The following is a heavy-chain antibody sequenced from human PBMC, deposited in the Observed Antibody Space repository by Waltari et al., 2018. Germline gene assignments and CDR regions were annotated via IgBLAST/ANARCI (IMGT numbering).Heavy chain of an antibody. D-gene: IGHD4-17*01. J-gene: IGHJ4*02. V-gene: IGHV1-2*02. CDR1: GYTFTGYS. Sequence: QVQLVQSGAEVKKPGASVKVSCKAYGYTFTGYSLHWVRRAPGQGLEWMGWINPNSGGTNYAQKFQGRVTMTRDTSISTAYMELSRLRSDDTAVYYCARGENYGDYEVDYWGQGTLVTVSS. CDR2: INPNSGGT. CDR3: ARGENYGDYEVDY.